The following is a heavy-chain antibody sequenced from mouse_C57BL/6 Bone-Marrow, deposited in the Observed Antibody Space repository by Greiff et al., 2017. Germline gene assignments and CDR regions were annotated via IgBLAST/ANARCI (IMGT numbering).Heavy chain of an antibody. V-gene: IGHV1-50*01. D-gene: IGHD2-5*01. J-gene: IGHJ2*01. CDR3: AGSNYEGDY. CDR2: IDPSDSYT. CDR1: GYTFTSYW. Sequence: QVQLQQPGAELVKPGASVKLSCKASGYTFTSYWMQWVKQRPGQGLEWIGEIDPSDSYTNYNQKFKGKATLTVDTSSSTAYMQLSSPTSEDSAGYYCAGSNYEGDYWGQGTTLTVSS.